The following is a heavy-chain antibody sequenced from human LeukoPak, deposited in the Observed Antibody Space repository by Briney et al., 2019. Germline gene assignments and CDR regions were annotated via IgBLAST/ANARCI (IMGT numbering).Heavy chain of an antibody. V-gene: IGHV3-74*01. D-gene: IGHD6-13*01. CDR2: IKGDGIST. Sequence: PGGSLRLSCAASGFDFSSNWMHWVRHAPGQGLVRVSRIKGDGISTNYADSVKGRFTISRDIAKNTLYLQMNSLRAEDTAVYYCARDSGYGSSWYFGIFDYWGQGTLVTVSS. CDR1: GFDFSSNW. CDR3: ARDSGYGSSWYFGIFDY. J-gene: IGHJ4*02.